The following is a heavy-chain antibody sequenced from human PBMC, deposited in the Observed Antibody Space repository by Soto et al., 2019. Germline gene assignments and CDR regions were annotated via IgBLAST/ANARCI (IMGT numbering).Heavy chain of an antibody. CDR2: IYYSGST. D-gene: IGHD5-18*01. CDR1: GGSISSGGYY. J-gene: IGHJ6*02. Sequence: LSLTCTVSGGSISSGGYYWSWIRQHPGKGLEWIGYIYYSGSTYYNPSLKSRVTISVDTSKNQFSLKLSSVTAADTAVYYCARDAMVGYLDYCSMHFWGQGTTGTVSS. V-gene: IGHV4-31*03. CDR3: ARDAMVGYLDYCSMHF.